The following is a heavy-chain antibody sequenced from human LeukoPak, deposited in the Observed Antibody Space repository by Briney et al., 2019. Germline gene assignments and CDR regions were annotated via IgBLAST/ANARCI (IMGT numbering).Heavy chain of an antibody. V-gene: IGHV3-23*01. D-gene: IGHD2-2*01. CDR1: GFTFSSYA. J-gene: IGHJ6*02. CDR3: AKENRVRVPAAIDFYYYGMDV. CDR2: ISGSGGST. Sequence: PGGSLRLSCAASGFTFSSYAMSWVRQAPGKGLEWVLAISGSGGSTYYADSVKGRFTISRDNSKNTLYLQMNSLRAEDTAVYYCAKENRVRVPAAIDFYYYGMDVWGQGTTVTVSS.